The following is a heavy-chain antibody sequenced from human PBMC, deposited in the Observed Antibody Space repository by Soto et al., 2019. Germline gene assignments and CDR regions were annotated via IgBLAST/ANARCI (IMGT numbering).Heavy chain of an antibody. CDR3: ARIKLVEWFFINVDVYDMDV. D-gene: IGHD3-3*01. CDR2: ISSDSRTI. V-gene: IGHV3-48*02. Sequence: GGSLRLSCVASGFSLSDYAVNWVRQAPGKGLEWVSFISSDSRTIYYADSVEGRFTVSRDNARNSVSLQMDSLRDEDAAVYYCARIKLVEWFFINVDVYDMDVWGQGTPVTSP. J-gene: IGHJ6*02. CDR1: GFSLSDYA.